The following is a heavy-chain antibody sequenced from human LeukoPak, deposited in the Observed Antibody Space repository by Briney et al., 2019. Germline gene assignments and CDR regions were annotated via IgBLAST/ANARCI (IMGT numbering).Heavy chain of an antibody. CDR3: ARVRSVRLAQFQH. CDR1: GFTFSSYA. V-gene: IGHV3-30-3*01. J-gene: IGHJ1*01. Sequence: GGSLRLSCAASGFTFSSYAMHWVRQAPGKGLEWVAVISYDRSNKYYADSVKGRFTISRDNSKNTLYLQMNSLRAEDTAVYYCARVRSVRLAQFQHWGQGTLVTVSS. CDR2: ISYDRSNK.